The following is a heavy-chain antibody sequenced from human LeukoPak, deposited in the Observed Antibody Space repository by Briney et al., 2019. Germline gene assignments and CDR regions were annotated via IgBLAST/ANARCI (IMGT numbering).Heavy chain of an antibody. D-gene: IGHD4-17*01. CDR1: GFTFSSYA. CDR2: ISYDGSNK. CDR3: AKDRGAYGDPFDY. Sequence: GGSLRLSCAASGFTFSSYAMHWVRQAPGKGLEWVAVISYDGSNKYYADSVKGRFTISRDNSKNTLYLQMNSLRAEDTAVYYCAKDRGAYGDPFDYWGQGTLVTVSS. J-gene: IGHJ4*02. V-gene: IGHV3-30*04.